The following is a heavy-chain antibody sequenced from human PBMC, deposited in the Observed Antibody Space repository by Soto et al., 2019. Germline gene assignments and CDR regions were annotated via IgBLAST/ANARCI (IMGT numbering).Heavy chain of an antibody. CDR1: GRSISSYY. CDR2: IYYSGST. CDR3: ARGKFRNDY. Sequence: QVQLQESGPGLVKPSETLSLTCTVSGRSISSYYWSWIRQPPGKGLEWIGYIYYSGSTNYNPSLKSRVTRSVDTSTNQFSLKMSSVTAADTAVYYCARGKFRNDYWGQVTLVTVSS. J-gene: IGHJ4*02. V-gene: IGHV4-59*01.